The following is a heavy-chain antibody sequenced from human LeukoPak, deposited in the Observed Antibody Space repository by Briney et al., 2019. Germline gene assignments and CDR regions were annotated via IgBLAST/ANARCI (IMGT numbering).Heavy chain of an antibody. CDR3: ASLRPYNWNDDGRGWFDP. D-gene: IGHD1-1*01. CDR1: GYTFTGYY. CDR2: INPNSGGT. J-gene: IGHJ5*02. Sequence: ASVKVSCKASGYTFTGYYMHWVRQAPGQGLEWMGWINPNSGGTNYAQKFQGRVTMTRDTSISTAYMELSRVRSDDTAVYYCASLRPYNWNDDGRGWFDPWGQGTLVTVSS. V-gene: IGHV1-2*02.